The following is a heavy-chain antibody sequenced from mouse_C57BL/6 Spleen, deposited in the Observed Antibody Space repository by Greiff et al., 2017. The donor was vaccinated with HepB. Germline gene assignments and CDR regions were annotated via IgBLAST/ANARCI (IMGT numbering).Heavy chain of an antibody. J-gene: IGHJ4*01. Sequence: QVQLQQSGAELVRPGASVKLSCKASGYTFTDYYINWVKQRPGQGLEWIARIYPGSGNTYYNEKFKGKATLTAEKSSSTAYMQLSSLTSEDSAVYFCARSGGYGGMDYWGQGTSVTVSS. V-gene: IGHV1-76*01. CDR2: IYPGSGNT. CDR3: ARSGGYGGMDY. D-gene: IGHD3-2*02. CDR1: GYTFTDYY.